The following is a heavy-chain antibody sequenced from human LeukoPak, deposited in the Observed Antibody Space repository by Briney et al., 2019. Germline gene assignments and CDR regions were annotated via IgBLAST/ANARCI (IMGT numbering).Heavy chain of an antibody. V-gene: IGHV4-59*01. CDR2: IYYSGGT. CDR3: ARHRGGFDL. CDR1: GGSISSYY. D-gene: IGHD2-15*01. Sequence: SETLSLTCTVSGGSISSYYWIWLRQPPGKGLEWLGYIYYSGGTNYNPSLKSRVTISVDTSKIHFSLKLSSVTAADTAAYYCARHRGGFDLWGQGTMVTVSS. J-gene: IGHJ3*01.